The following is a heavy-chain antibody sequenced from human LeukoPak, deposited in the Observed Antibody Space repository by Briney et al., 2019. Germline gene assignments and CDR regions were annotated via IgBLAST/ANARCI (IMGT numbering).Heavy chain of an antibody. CDR1: DDSITMYY. V-gene: IGHV4-59*01. CDR3: ARGRVSSSTWYSTCYYYFYMDV. CDR2: VDHTGST. Sequence: SETLSLTCTVSDDSITMYYWTWIRQPPGKGLEWIGYVDHTGSTNFNPSLNGRVSISRDTSKNLFSLRLRSVTAADTAVYFCARGRVSSSTWYSTCYYYFYMDVWGKGTTVTVSS. D-gene: IGHD1-1*01. J-gene: IGHJ6*03.